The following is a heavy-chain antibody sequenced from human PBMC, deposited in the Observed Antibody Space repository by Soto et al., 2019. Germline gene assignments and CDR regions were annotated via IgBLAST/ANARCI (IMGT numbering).Heavy chain of an antibody. CDR3: ARVSADTVDSSGFYAY. CDR1: GGSISSSSYY. Sequence: PSETLSLTCTVSGGSISSSSYYWGWIRQPPGKGLEWIGSIYYSGSTYYNPSLKSRVTIAVDSSKSQLALKLSSVTAADRAVYYCARVSADTVDSSGFYAYWGQGTPVTVSS. V-gene: IGHV4-39*06. J-gene: IGHJ4*02. D-gene: IGHD3-22*01. CDR2: IYYSGST.